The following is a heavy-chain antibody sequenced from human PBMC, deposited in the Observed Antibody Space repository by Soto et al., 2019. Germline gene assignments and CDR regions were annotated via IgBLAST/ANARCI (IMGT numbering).Heavy chain of an antibody. Sequence: EVQLLESGGGLVQPGGSLRLSCAASGFTFSSYAMSWVRQAPGKGLEWVSAIRGSGGSTNYADSVEGRFTISRDNSKNSLYLQMNSLRAEDTAVYYCAKRGGGYSGYDANYYYYYDMDVWGKGTTVTVSS. J-gene: IGHJ6*03. V-gene: IGHV3-23*01. CDR1: GFTFSSYA. D-gene: IGHD5-12*01. CDR3: AKRGGGYSGYDANYYYYYDMDV. CDR2: IRGSGGST.